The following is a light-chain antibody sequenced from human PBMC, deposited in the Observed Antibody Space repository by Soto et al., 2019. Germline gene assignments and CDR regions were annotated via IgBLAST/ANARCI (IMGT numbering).Light chain of an antibody. Sequence: QSVLTQPPSASGTPGQRVTISCSGSSSNIGSNTVNWYQQVPGTAPKLLMYSFNQRPSGVPDRFSGSKSGTSASLAIRGLQFEDEADYYCAAWDDSLNGDVFGTATKLTVL. CDR3: AAWDDSLNGDV. V-gene: IGLV1-44*01. J-gene: IGLJ1*01. CDR2: SFN. CDR1: SSNIGSNT.